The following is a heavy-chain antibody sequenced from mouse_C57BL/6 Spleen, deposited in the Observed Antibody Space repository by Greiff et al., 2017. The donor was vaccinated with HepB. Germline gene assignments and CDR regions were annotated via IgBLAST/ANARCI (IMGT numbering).Heavy chain of an antibody. J-gene: IGHJ2*01. Sequence: EVKLVESGGGLVKPGGSLKLSCAASGFTFSDYGMHWVRQAPETGLEWVAYISRGSSTIYYADTVKGRFPISRDNAKNTLFLQMTSLRSEDTAMYYCARSFITTGYVDYWGQGTTLTVSS. CDR1: GFTFSDYG. V-gene: IGHV5-17*01. D-gene: IGHD1-1*01. CDR2: ISRGSSTI. CDR3: ARSFITTGYVDY.